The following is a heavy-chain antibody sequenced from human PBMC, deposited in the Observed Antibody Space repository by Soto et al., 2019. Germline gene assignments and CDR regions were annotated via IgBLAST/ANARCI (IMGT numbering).Heavy chain of an antibody. Sequence: SEILSLSCSVAGCTIISFYWSWIRQTPGKGLEWIGYIYYSGSTNYNPSLKSRVTISVDTSKNQFSLKLSSVTAADTAVYYCAAGEPLLYRGRGTLVTVSS. CDR2: IYYSGST. V-gene: IGHV4-59*01. J-gene: IGHJ4*02. CDR1: GCTIISFY. CDR3: AAGEPLLY.